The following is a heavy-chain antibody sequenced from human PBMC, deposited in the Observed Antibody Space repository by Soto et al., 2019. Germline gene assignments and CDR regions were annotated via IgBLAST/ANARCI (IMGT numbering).Heavy chain of an antibody. CDR3: ARESAYSSGWYSQNWFDP. CDR1: GYTFTSYD. Sequence: QVQLVQSGAEVKTPGASVKVSCKTSGYTFTSYDVNWVRQATGQGLEWMGWMNPIFGTANYAQKFQGRVTITADESTSTAYMELSSLRSEDTAVYYCARESAYSSGWYSQNWFDPWGQGTLVTVSS. CDR2: MNPIFGTA. V-gene: IGHV1-69*01. J-gene: IGHJ5*02. D-gene: IGHD6-19*01.